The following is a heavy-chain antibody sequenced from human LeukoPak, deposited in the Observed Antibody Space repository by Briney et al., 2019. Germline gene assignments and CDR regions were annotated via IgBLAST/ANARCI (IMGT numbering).Heavy chain of an antibody. J-gene: IGHJ5*02. D-gene: IGHD5-18*01. CDR2: MNPNSGNT. Sequence: ASVKVSCKASGYTFTSYDINWVRQATGQGLEWMGWMNPNSGNTGYAQKFQGRVAITRNTSISTAYMELSSLRSEDTAVYYCARGDVDTAMVTMNNWFDPWGQGTLVTVSS. CDR1: GYTFTSYD. CDR3: ARGDVDTAMVTMNNWFDP. V-gene: IGHV1-8*03.